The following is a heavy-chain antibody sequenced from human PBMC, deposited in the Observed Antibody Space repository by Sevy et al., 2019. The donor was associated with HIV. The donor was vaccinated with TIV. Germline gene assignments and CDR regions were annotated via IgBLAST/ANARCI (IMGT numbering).Heavy chain of an antibody. J-gene: IGHJ4*02. CDR3: ARGNSSGWYDY. CDR2: INHSGST. D-gene: IGHD6-19*01. V-gene: IGHV4-34*01. CDR1: GGSFSGYY. Sequence: SETLSLTCAVYGGSFSGYYWSWIRHPPGKGLEWIGEINHSGSTNYNPSLKSRGTISVDTSKNQFSLKLSSVTAADTAVYYCARGNSSGWYDYWGQGTLVTVSS.